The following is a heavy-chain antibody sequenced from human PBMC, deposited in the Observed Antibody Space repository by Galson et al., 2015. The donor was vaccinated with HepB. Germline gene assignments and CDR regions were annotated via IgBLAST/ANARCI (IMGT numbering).Heavy chain of an antibody. CDR3: AGDRLLWFGELLSPGGMDV. CDR1: GFTFSSYW. Sequence: SLRLSCAASGFTFSSYWMSWVRQAPGKGLEWVANIKQDGSEKYYVDSVKGRFTISRDNAKNSLYLQMNSLRAEDTAVYYCAGDRLLWFGELLSPGGMDVWGQGTTVTVSS. J-gene: IGHJ6*02. D-gene: IGHD3-10*01. CDR2: IKQDGSEK. V-gene: IGHV3-7*03.